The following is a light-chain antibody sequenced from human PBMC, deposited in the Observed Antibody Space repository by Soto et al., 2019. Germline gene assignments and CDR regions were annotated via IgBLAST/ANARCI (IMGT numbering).Light chain of an antibody. Sequence: IQMTQSPSSLSASVGDRVTITCRASQRITTYLNWYQQKPGEAPKLLISTSGTLQRGVPSRFSGSWSGTDFTLTITALRPEDFATYCCQQTYSTPYTFGQGTKLEIK. J-gene: IGKJ2*01. CDR3: QQTYSTPYT. CDR1: QRITTY. CDR2: TSG. V-gene: IGKV1-39*01.